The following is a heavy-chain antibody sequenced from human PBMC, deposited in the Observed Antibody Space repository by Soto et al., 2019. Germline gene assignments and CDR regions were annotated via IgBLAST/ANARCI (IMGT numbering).Heavy chain of an antibody. J-gene: IGHJ6*02. CDR1: GGTFSSYT. CDR3: ARSRRSYGMDV. V-gene: IGHV1-69*02. Sequence: QVQLVQSGAEVKKPGSSVKVSCKASGGTFSSYTISWVRQAPGQGLEWMGRIIPILGIANYAQKFQGRVTITADKSTSTAYMELSSLRSEDSAVYYCARSRRSYGMDVWGQGTTVTVSS. CDR2: IIPILGIA.